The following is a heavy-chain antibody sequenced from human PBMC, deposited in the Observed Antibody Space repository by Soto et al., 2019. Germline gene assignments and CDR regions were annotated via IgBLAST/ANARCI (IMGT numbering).Heavy chain of an antibody. D-gene: IGHD6-13*01. J-gene: IGHJ3*02. CDR3: AAGYTTGPDAFDI. CDR1: GYNFANYC. V-gene: IGHV5-51*01. Sequence: PGESLKISCKGSGYNFANYCIGWVRQMPGKGLEWMGMIFPGDSDTKNSPSLQGQITMSVDKSDSSAYLQWRSLKASDTAMYYCAAGYTTGPDAFDIWGQGTMVTVSS. CDR2: IFPGDSDT.